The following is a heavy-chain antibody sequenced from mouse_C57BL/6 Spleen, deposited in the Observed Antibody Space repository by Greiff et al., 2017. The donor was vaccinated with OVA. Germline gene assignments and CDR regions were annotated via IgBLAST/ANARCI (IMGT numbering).Heavy chain of an antibody. CDR2: IYPGDGDT. D-gene: IGHD4-1*01. CDR3: ARFPQTGSLYYAMDY. J-gene: IGHJ4*01. CDR1: GYAFSSYW. Sequence: QVQLKQSGAELVKPGASVKISCKASGYAFSSYWMNWVKQRPGKGLEWIGQIYPGDGDTNYNGKFKGKATLTADKSSSTAYMQLSSLTSEDSAVYFCARFPQTGSLYYAMDYWGQGTSVTVSS. V-gene: IGHV1-80*01.